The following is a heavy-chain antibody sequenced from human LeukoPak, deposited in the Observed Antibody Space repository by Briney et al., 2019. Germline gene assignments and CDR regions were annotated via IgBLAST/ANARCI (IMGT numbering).Heavy chain of an antibody. CDR3: ARDSSGENGVWFDP. J-gene: IGHJ5*02. CDR1: GGSITSGGYS. D-gene: IGHD3-22*01. CDR2: IYYSGST. Sequence: SETLSLTCAVSGGSITSGGYSWSWIRQPPGKGLEWIGYIYYSGSTYYNPSLKSRVTISVDRSKNQFSLKLSSVTAADTAVYYCARDSSGENGVWFDPWDQGTLVTVSS. V-gene: IGHV4-30-2*01.